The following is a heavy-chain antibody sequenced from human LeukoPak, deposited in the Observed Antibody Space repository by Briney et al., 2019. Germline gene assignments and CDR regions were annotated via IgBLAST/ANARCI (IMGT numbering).Heavy chain of an antibody. CDR3: ARVEMATIPYFDY. CDR2: IYYSGST. D-gene: IGHD5-24*01. Sequence: PSETLSLTCTVSGGSISSYYWSWIRQPPGKGLEWIGYIYYSGSTNYNPSLKSRVTISVDTSKNQFSLKLSSVTAADTAVYYCARVEMATIPYFDYRGQGTLVTVSS. CDR1: GGSISSYY. J-gene: IGHJ4*02. V-gene: IGHV4-59*01.